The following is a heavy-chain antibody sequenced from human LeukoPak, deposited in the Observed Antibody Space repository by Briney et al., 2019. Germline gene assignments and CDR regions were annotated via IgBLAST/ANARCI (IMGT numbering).Heavy chain of an antibody. CDR2: IYYSGST. V-gene: IGHV4-39*01. D-gene: IGHD3-3*01. J-gene: IGHJ4*02. CDR1: GGSISSGGYY. CDR3: ARHTYYDFWSGYYTVFDY. Sequence: PSETLSLTCTVSGGSISSGGYYWSWIRQHPGKGLEWIGYIYYSGSTYYNPSLKSRVTISVDTSKNQFSLKLSSVTAADTAVYYCARHTYYDFWSGYYTVFDYWGQGTLVTVSS.